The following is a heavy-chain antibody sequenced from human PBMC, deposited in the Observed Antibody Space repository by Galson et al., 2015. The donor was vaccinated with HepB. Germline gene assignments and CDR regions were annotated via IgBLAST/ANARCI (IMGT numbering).Heavy chain of an antibody. CDR1: GFTFSSYW. D-gene: IGHD6-13*01. Sequence: SLRLSCAASGFTFSSYWMHWVRQAPGKGLVWVSRINSDGSSTSYADSVKGRFTISRDNAKNTLYLQMNSLRAEDTAVYYCARVGHSSSWSGYFDYWGQGTLVTVSS. J-gene: IGHJ4*02. V-gene: IGHV3-74*01. CDR2: INSDGSST. CDR3: ARVGHSSSWSGYFDY.